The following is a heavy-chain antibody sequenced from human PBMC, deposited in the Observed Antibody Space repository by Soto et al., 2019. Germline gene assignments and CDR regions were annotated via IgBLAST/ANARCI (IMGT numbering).Heavy chain of an antibody. D-gene: IGHD2-15*01. CDR2: ISGDGGST. CDR1: GFTFSSYA. Sequence: EGQLLESGGGLVQPGGSLRLSCAASGFTFSSYAMNWVRQAPGKGLELVSTISGDGGSTYYEDSVKGRFTIARDNSKDTLYLQMNTLRAEDTAVYYCAKKWVVVAATPVFDYWGQGTLVTVCS. CDR3: AKKWVVVAATPVFDY. V-gene: IGHV3-23*01. J-gene: IGHJ4*02.